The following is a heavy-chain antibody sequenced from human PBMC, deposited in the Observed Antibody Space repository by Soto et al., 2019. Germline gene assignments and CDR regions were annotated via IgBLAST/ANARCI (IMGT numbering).Heavy chain of an antibody. CDR1: GGSFSGYY. J-gene: IGHJ3*02. V-gene: IGHV4-34*01. CDR2: INHSGGT. CDR3: ARGKYGDSDALDI. D-gene: IGHD4-17*01. Sequence: QVQLQQWGAGLLKPSETLSLTCAVYGGSFSGYYWSWIRQPPGKGLEWIGEINHSGGTNYNPSLKSRVTISVDTSKKPFSLMLRSVTSADTAVYYFARGKYGDSDALDIWGQGTMVTVSS.